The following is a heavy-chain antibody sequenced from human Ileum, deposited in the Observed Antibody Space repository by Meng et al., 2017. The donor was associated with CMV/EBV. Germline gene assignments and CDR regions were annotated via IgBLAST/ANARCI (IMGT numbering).Heavy chain of an antibody. CDR3: ARAPFTIFGVATYYYYYGMDV. D-gene: IGHD3-3*01. J-gene: IGHJ6*02. CDR2: ITGSSSSI. V-gene: IGHV3-48*03. Sequence: GGSLRLSCEASGFTFKNYEMNWVRQVPGKGLEWISFITGSSSSIYYADSVKGRFTISRDNAKNSLFLQMNSVRAEDTAIYYCARAPFTIFGVATYYYYYGMDVWGQGTTVTVSS. CDR1: GFTFKNYE.